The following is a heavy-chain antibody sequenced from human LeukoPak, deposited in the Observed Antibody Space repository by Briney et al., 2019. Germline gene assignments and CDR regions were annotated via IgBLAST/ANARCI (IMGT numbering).Heavy chain of an antibody. CDR1: GGTFSSYA. Sequence: ASVKVSCKASGGTFSSYAISWVRQAPGQGLEWMGGIIPIFGTANYAQKFQGRVTMTEDTSTDTAYMELSSLRSEDTAVYYCATDYYGSGSFWFDPWGQGTLVTVSS. V-gene: IGHV1-69*06. CDR2: IIPIFGTA. CDR3: ATDYYGSGSFWFDP. D-gene: IGHD3-10*01. J-gene: IGHJ5*02.